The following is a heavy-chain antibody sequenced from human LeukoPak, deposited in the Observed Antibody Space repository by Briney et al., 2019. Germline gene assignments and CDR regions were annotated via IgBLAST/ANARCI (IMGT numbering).Heavy chain of an antibody. V-gene: IGHV4-39*01. Sequence: PSETLSLTCTVSGGSISSSSYYWGWIRQPPGKGLEWIGCIYYTGSTYYNPSLKSRVTISVDTSKNQFSLKLSSVTAADTAVYYCARSSTYYYDSSAFDYWGQGTLVTVSS. CDR2: IYYTGST. D-gene: IGHD3-22*01. CDR1: GGSISSSSYY. CDR3: ARSSTYYYDSSAFDY. J-gene: IGHJ4*02.